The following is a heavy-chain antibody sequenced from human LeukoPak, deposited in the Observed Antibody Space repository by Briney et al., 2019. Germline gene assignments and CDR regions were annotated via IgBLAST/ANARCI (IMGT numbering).Heavy chain of an antibody. CDR1: GFTFSSYS. D-gene: IGHD2-15*01. CDR3: AKGTLGHCNGASCYPLDY. J-gene: IGHJ4*02. V-gene: IGHV3-23*01. CDR2: ITGGGGDT. Sequence: GGSLRLSCAASGFTFSSYSMTWVRQAPGKEPEWVSVITGGGGDTYHIDSVKGRFTISRDNSKNTLYLRMNSLRAEDTAVYFCAKGTLGHCNGASCYPLDYWGQGTLVTVSS.